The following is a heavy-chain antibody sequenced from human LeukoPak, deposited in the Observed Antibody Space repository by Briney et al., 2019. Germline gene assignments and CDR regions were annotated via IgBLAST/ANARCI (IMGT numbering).Heavy chain of an antibody. D-gene: IGHD2-15*01. CDR1: GFTFSTYS. Sequence: GGSLRLSCAASGFTFSTYSMNWVRQAPGKGLGWVSSISGSSSYIYYADSVKGRFTISRDNAKNSLYLQMNSLRAEDTAVYYCARDREGYCSGGTCTNFDYWGQGTLVTVSS. CDR3: ARDREGYCSGGTCTNFDY. J-gene: IGHJ4*02. CDR2: ISGSSSYI. V-gene: IGHV3-21*01.